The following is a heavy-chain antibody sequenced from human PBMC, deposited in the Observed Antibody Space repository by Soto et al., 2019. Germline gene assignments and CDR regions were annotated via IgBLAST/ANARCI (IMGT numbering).Heavy chain of an antibody. CDR1: GGSISSSSYY. D-gene: IGHD5-18*01. CDR3: ARNPPGAMAYGMDV. V-gene: IGHV4-39*01. J-gene: IGHJ6*02. Sequence: ETLALACPVSGGSISSSSYYGGWIRQPPGKGLEWIGSIYYSGSTYYNPSLKSRVTISVDTSKNQFSLKLSSVTAADTAVYYCARNPPGAMAYGMDVWGQGTTVTVSS. CDR2: IYYSGST.